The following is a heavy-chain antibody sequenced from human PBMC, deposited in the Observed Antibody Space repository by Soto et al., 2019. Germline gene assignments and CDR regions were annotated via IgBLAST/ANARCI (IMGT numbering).Heavy chain of an antibody. Sequence: PGGSLRLSCAASGFTFRSYWMQWVRQAPGKGLVWVSWINRDGSSTNYADSVKGRFTISRDNAKNSLYLQMNSLRAEDTAVYYCAKNVWGITIFGGMDVWGQGTTVTVSS. J-gene: IGHJ6*02. CDR1: GFTFRSYW. V-gene: IGHV3-74*01. D-gene: IGHD3-9*01. CDR2: INRDGSST. CDR3: AKNVWGITIFGGMDV.